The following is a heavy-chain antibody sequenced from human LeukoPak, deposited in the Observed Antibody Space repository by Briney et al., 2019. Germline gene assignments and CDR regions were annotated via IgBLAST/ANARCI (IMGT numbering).Heavy chain of an antibody. CDR2: MNPNSGNT. Sequence: GASVKVSCKASGYTFTSYDINWVRQATGQGLEWMGWMNPNSGNTGYAQKFQGRVTMTRNTSISTAYMELSSLRSEDTAVYYCARDRLVGAIPPPSWFDPWGQGTLVTVSS. V-gene: IGHV1-8*02. D-gene: IGHD1-26*01. CDR1: GYTFTSYD. J-gene: IGHJ5*02. CDR3: ARDRLVGAIPPPSWFDP.